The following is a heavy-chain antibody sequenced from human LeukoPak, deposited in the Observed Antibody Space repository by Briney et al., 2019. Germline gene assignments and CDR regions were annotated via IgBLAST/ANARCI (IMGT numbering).Heavy chain of an antibody. CDR1: GGSSSGYY. D-gene: IGHD3-10*01. V-gene: IGHV4-34*01. Sequence: SETLSLTCEVYGGSSSGYYRSWIRQPPGKGLEWIGEINHSGSTNYNPSLKSRVTISVDTSKNQFSLKLSSVTAADTAVYYCARVSMVRARDAFDIWGQGTMVTVSS. CDR3: ARVSMVRARDAFDI. CDR2: INHSGST. J-gene: IGHJ3*02.